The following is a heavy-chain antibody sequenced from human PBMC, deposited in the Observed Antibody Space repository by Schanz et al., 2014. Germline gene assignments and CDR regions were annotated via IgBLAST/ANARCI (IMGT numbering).Heavy chain of an antibody. J-gene: IGHJ3*02. CDR2: INAHTGNT. Sequence: QLMQSGSEVRKPGASVKVSCKASGYIFGSHGMTWVRQAPGQGPELMGWINAHTGNTQYAQKFQGRVNMTRDTVTTTVHLELTRLRPDDTAIYYCARVHSATYHYNSPGAFDIWGQGTRVTVSS. D-gene: IGHD3-10*01. CDR1: GYIFGSHG. V-gene: IGHV1-18*01. CDR3: ARVHSATYHYNSPGAFDI.